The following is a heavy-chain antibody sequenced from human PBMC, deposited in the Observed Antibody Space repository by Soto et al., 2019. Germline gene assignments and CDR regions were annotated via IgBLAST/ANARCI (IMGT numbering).Heavy chain of an antibody. CDR1: VFSLSTSGVG. CDR3: AHINWYSSSPGWFDP. D-gene: IGHD6-6*01. V-gene: IGHV2-5*02. CDR2: IYWVDDK. Sequence: QITLKESGPTLVKPTQTLTLTCTFSVFSLSTSGVGVGWIRQPPGKAREWLALIYWVDDKRYSPSLKSRLTITKDTSKNRVVLTMTNMYPVDTATYYCAHINWYSSSPGWFDPWGQGTLVTVSS. J-gene: IGHJ5*02.